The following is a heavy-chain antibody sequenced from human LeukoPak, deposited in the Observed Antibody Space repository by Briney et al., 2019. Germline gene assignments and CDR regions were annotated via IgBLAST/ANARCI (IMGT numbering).Heavy chain of an antibody. V-gene: IGHV3-23*01. CDR2: ISGSGGNT. CDR1: GFTFSSYA. CDR3: AQTDYYDSSGYYTLRSDAFDI. J-gene: IGHJ3*02. Sequence: PGGSLRLSCATSGFTFSSYAMSWVRQAPGKGLEWVSSISGSGGNTYYADSVKGRFTISRDYSKNTLYLQMNSLRAEDTAVYYCAQTDYYDSSGYYTLRSDAFDIWGQGTMVTVSS. D-gene: IGHD3-22*01.